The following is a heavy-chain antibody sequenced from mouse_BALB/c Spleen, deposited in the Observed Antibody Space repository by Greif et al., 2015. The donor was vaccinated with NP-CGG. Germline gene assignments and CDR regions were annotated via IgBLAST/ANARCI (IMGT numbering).Heavy chain of an antibody. CDR2: INPSNGRT. CDR3: ARRGFYGNPFAY. CDR1: GYTFTSYW. J-gene: IGHJ3*01. Sequence: VKLMESGAELVKPGASVKLSCKASGYTFTSYWMHWVKQRPGQGLEWIGEINPSNGRTNYNEKFKSKATLTVDKSSSTAYMRLSSLTSEDSAVYYCARRGFYGNPFAYWGQGTLVTVSA. D-gene: IGHD2-1*01. V-gene: IGHV1S81*02.